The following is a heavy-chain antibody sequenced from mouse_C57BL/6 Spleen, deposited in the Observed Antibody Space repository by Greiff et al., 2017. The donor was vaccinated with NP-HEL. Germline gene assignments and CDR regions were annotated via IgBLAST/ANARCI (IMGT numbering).Heavy chain of an antibody. D-gene: IGHD2-4*01. CDR1: GYTFTSYW. V-gene: IGHV1-59*01. Sequence: QVQLKQPGAELVRPGTSVKLSCKASGYTFTSYWMHWVKQRPGQGLEWIGVIDPSDSYTNYNQKFKGKATLTVDTSSSTAYMQLSSLTSEDSAVYYCARRGTYYDYDGFAYWGQGTLVTVSA. CDR2: IDPSDSYT. J-gene: IGHJ3*01. CDR3: ARRGTYYDYDGFAY.